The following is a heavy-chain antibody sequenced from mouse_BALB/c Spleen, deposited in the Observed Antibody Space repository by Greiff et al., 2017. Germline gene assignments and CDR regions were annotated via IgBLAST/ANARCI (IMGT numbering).Heavy chain of an antibody. V-gene: IGHV14-4*02. D-gene: IGHD4-1*02. J-gene: IGHJ2*01. CDR3: NAQLGGFDY. Sequence: EVQLQQSGAELVRSGASVKLSCTASGFNIKDYYMHWVKQRPEQGLEWIGWIDPENGDTEYAPKFQGKATMTADTSSNPAYLQLSSLTSEDTAVYYYNAQLGGFDYWGQGTTLTVSS. CDR1: GFNIKDYY. CDR2: IDPENGDT.